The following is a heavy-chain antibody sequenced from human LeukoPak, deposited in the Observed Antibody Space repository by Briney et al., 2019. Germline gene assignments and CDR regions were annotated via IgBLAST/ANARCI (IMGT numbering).Heavy chain of an antibody. D-gene: IGHD3-3*01. J-gene: IGHJ6*02. CDR1: GFTFSSYW. CDR2: INSDGSST. V-gene: IGHV3-74*01. Sequence: GGSLRLSCAASGFTFSSYWMHWVRQAPGKGLVWVSRINSDGSSTSYADSVKGRFTISRDNAKNTLCLQMNSLRAEDTAVYYCARDRYYDFWSGYIDGYYYCGMDVWGQGTTVTVSS. CDR3: ARDRYYDFWSGYIDGYYYCGMDV.